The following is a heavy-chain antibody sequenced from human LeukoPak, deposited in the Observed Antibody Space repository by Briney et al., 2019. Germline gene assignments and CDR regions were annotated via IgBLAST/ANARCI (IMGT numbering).Heavy chain of an antibody. CDR3: ASNLSSGYYPPHFDY. CDR1: GFTFSSYA. J-gene: IGHJ4*02. D-gene: IGHD3-22*01. V-gene: IGHV3-23*01. Sequence: GGSLRLSSAASGFTFSSYAMSWVRQAPGKGLEWGSAISGSGGSTYYADSVKGRFTISRDNSKNTLYLQMNSLRAEDTAVYYCASNLSSGYYPPHFDYWGQGTLVTVSS. CDR2: ISGSGGST.